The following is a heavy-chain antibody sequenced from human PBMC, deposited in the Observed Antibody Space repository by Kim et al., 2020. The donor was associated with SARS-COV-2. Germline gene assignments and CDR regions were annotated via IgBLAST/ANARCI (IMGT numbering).Heavy chain of an antibody. Sequence: GGSLRLSCAASGFTFSTYWIHWVRQAPGKGLVWVSHINGDGRRTNYADSVKGRLTISRDNAKSTLYLQMNGLRAEDTAVYYCVRGGPMTVLTVTTPVFEIWAQGTIGAVAS. CDR2: INGDGRRT. J-gene: IGHJ3*02. CDR1: GFTFSTYW. V-gene: IGHV3-74*01. D-gene: IGHD4-4*01. CDR3: VRGGPMTVLTVTTPVFEI.